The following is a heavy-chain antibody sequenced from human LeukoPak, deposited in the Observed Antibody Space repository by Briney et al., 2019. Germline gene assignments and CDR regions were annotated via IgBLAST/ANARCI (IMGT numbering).Heavy chain of an antibody. CDR3: ARAPIITGTRWDYYYYMDV. CDR2: ISAYNGNT. Sequence: ASVKVSCKASGYTFTSYGISWVRQAPGQGLEWMGWISAYNGNTNYAQKFQGRVTITADESTSTAYMELSSLRSEDTAVYYCARAPIITGTRWDYYYYMDVWGKGTTVTVSS. D-gene: IGHD1-20*01. CDR1: GYTFTSYG. V-gene: IGHV1-18*01. J-gene: IGHJ6*03.